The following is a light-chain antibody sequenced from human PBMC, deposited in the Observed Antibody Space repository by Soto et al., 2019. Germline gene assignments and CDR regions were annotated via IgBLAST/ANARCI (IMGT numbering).Light chain of an antibody. CDR2: DVT. J-gene: IGLJ1*01. CDR1: SNDIATYNF. V-gene: IGLV2-14*01. Sequence: QSVLAQPASVSGSPGQSITISCTGTSNDIATYNFVSWYQQHPGKAPKLLIYDVTNRPSGVSDRFSGSKSGSTASLTISELQAEDEADYYCNSYTTSTSFVFGTGTKVTVL. CDR3: NSYTTSTSFV.